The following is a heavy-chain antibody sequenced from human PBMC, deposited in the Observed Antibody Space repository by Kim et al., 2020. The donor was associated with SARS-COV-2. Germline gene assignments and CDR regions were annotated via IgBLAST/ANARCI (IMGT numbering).Heavy chain of an antibody. V-gene: IGHV1-69*13. CDR3: ARGGYSGSPYLPDWFDP. CDR2: IIPIFGTA. Sequence: SVKVSCKASGCTFSSYAISWVRQAPGQGLEWMGGIIPIFGTANYAQKFQGRVTITADESTSTAYMELSSLRSEDTAVYYCARGGYSGSPYLPDWFDPWGQGTLVTVSS. J-gene: IGHJ5*02. CDR1: GCTFSSYA. D-gene: IGHD5-12*01.